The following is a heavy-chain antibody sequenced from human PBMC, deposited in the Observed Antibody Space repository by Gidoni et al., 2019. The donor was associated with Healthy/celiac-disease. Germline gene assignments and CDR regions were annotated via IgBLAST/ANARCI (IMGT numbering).Heavy chain of an antibody. Sequence: EVQLLESGGGLVQPGGSLRLSCAASGFTFSSYAMSWVRQAPGKGLEWVSAISGSGGSTYYADSVKGRFTISRDNSKNTLYLQMNSLRAEDTAVYYCTRSAGDVVVPAAIYYYYGMDVWGQGTTVTVSS. V-gene: IGHV3-23*01. CDR1: GFTFSSYA. CDR2: ISGSGGST. J-gene: IGHJ6*02. D-gene: IGHD2-2*01. CDR3: TRSAGDVVVPAAIYYYYGMDV.